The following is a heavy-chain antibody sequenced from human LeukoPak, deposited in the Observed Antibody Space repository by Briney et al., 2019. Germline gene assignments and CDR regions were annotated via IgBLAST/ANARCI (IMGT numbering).Heavy chain of an antibody. J-gene: IGHJ4*02. D-gene: IGHD3-22*01. CDR3: AKEAIYYDSSGYLLY. CDR2: IWYDGSNK. Sequence: GGSLRLSCAASGFTFSSYGMHWVRQAPGKVLELVAVIWYDGSNKYYADSVKGRFTISRDNSKNTLYLQMKSLRAEDTAVYYCAKEAIYYDSSGYLLYWGQGTLVTVSS. V-gene: IGHV3-33*06. CDR1: GFTFSSYG.